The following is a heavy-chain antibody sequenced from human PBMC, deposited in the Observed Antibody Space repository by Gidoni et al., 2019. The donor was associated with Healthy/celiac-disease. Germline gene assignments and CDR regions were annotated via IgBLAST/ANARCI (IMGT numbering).Heavy chain of an antibody. CDR2: ISSSGRTI. CDR3: ARDPEVAVAGFDY. J-gene: IGHJ4*02. Sequence: QAQLVESGGGLVKPGGSLRLSCAASGFTFSDYYMSWIRQAPGKRLEWVSYISSSGRTIYYADSVKGRVTISRDNAKNSMYLQMSSLRSEDTAVYYCARDPEVAVAGFDYWGQGTLVTVSS. D-gene: IGHD6-19*01. V-gene: IGHV3-11*01. CDR1: GFTFSDYY.